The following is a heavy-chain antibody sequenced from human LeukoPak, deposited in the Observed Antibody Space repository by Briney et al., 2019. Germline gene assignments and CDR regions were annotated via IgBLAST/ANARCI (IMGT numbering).Heavy chain of an antibody. D-gene: IGHD4-11*01. CDR2: ISSSSSYI. CDR1: GFTFSSDI. CDR3: ARDPLQDY. Sequence: GGSQRLSCAASGFTFSSDIMNWVRQAPGNGLEWVSSISSSSSYIYYADSVKGRFTISRDNAKNSLYLQMNSLRAEDTAVYYCARDPLQDYWGQGTLVTVSS. J-gene: IGHJ4*02. V-gene: IGHV3-21*01.